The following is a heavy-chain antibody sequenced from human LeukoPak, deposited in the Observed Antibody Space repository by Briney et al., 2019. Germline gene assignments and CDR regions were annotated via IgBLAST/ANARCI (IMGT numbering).Heavy chain of an antibody. CDR2: IYTSGST. V-gene: IGHV4-59*10. CDR1: GGSFSGYY. D-gene: IGHD2-21*02. J-gene: IGHJ4*02. CDR3: ARTSCGGDCYTFDY. Sequence: SETLSLTCAVYGGSFSGYYWSWIRQPAGKGLEWIGRIYTSGSTNYNPSLKSRVTMSVDTSKNQFSLKLSSVTAADTAVYYCARTSCGGDCYTFDYWGQGTLVTVSS.